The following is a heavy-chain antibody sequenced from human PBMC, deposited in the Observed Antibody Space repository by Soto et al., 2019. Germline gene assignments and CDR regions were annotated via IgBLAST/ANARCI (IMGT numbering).Heavy chain of an antibody. Sequence: QLQLQESGPRLVKPSETLSLTCSVSGGSISSSSYSWGWIRQPPGKGLEWIGTIYYSGSTHYNPSLAVRVAISEDPPNNQLSLRLSSVTAADTAVYYCGRQPGHCGSTTCFGYYSVDVWGQGTTVTVS. J-gene: IGHJ6*02. CDR2: IYYSGST. V-gene: IGHV4-39*01. D-gene: IGHD2-2*01. CDR1: GGSISSSSYS. CDR3: GRQPGHCGSTTCFGYYSVDV.